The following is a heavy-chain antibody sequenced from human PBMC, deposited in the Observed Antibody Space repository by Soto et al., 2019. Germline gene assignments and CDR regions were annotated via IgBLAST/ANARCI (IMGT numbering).Heavy chain of an antibody. CDR1: GGSISSYY. D-gene: IGHD4-17*01. J-gene: IGHJ6*03. Sequence: SETLSLTCTVSGGSISSYYWSWIRQPPGKGLEWIGYIYYSGSTNYNPSLKSRVTISVDTSKNQFSLKLSSVTAADTAVYYCARRAVTTAYYYMDAWGKGTTVTVSS. CDR2: IYYSGST. V-gene: IGHV4-59*08. CDR3: ARRAVTTAYYYMDA.